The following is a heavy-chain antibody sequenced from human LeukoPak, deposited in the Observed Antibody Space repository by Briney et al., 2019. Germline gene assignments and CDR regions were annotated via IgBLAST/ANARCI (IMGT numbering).Heavy chain of an antibody. CDR1: GGSISSGSYY. CDR2: IYTSESN. V-gene: IGHV4-61*02. Sequence: PSETLSLTCTVSGGSISSGSYYWSWIRQPAGKGLEWIGRIYTSESNNYNPSLKSRVTRSVDTSKNQFSLKLSSVTAADTAVYYCARDPAVAGPDYYYYYGMDVWGQGTTVTVSS. CDR3: ARDPAVAGPDYYYYYGMDV. D-gene: IGHD6-19*01. J-gene: IGHJ6*02.